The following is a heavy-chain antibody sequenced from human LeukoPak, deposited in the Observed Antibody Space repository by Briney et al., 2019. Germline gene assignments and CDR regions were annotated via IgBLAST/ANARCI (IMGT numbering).Heavy chain of an antibody. D-gene: IGHD3-3*01. J-gene: IGHJ5*02. Sequence: PSETLSLTCTVSGGSISSGDYYWSWIRQPPGKGLEWIGYIYYSGSTYYNPSLKSRVTISVDTSKNQFSLKLSSVTAADTAVYYCARDPRNDDFWSGGFDPWGQGTLVTVSS. CDR1: GGSISSGDYY. CDR2: IYYSGST. CDR3: ARDPRNDDFWSGGFDP. V-gene: IGHV4-30-4*08.